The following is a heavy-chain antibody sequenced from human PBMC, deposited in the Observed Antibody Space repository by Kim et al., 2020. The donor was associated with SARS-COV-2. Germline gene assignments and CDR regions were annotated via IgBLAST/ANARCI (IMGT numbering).Heavy chain of an antibody. CDR2: IYYSGST. D-gene: IGHD1-7*01. J-gene: IGHJ3*02. V-gene: IGHV4-39*01. Sequence: SETLSLTCTVSGGSISSSSYYWGWIRQPPGKGLEWIGSIYYSGSTYYNPSLKSRVTISVDTSKNQFSLKLSSVTAADTAVYYCARQILSELGHDAFDIWGQGTMVTVSS. CDR3: ARQILSELGHDAFDI. CDR1: GGSISSSSYY.